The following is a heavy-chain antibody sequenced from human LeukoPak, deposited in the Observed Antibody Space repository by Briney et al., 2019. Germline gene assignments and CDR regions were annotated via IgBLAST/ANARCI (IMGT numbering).Heavy chain of an antibody. CDR2: IKQSESEK. D-gene: IGHD4-17*01. V-gene: IGHV3-7*01. CDR1: GFTFSEHW. Sequence: SGGSLRLSCAAPGFTFSEHWMSWVRQAPGKGLEWVANIKQSESEKSYVDSVKGRFTISRDNAKSSLYLQLNSLRVEDTAVYYCADPGAGLWGQGTLVTVSS. CDR3: ADPGAGL. J-gene: IGHJ4*02.